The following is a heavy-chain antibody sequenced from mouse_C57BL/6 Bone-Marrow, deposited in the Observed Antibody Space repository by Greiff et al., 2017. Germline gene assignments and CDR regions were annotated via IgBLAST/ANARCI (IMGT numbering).Heavy chain of an antibody. CDR1: GFTFSSYG. J-gene: IGHJ2*01. Sequence: EVQLVESGGDLVKPGGSLKLSCAASGFTFSSYGMSWVRQTPDKRLEWVATISSGGSYTYYPDSVKGRFTISRDNAKNTLYLQMSSLKSEDTAMYYCARYYYDYLDYWGQGTTLTVSS. V-gene: IGHV5-6*01. D-gene: IGHD1-1*01. CDR2: ISSGGSYT. CDR3: ARYYYDYLDY.